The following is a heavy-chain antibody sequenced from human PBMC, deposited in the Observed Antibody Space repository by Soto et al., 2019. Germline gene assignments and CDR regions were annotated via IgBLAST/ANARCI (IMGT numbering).Heavy chain of an antibody. Sequence: ASVKVSCKASGYSFTANSMHWVRQAPGEGLEWMGWINPNNGGTNYARKFQGWVTMTRDTSISTAYMDLTRLKSDDTAVYYCARAGGYSGYDNDYWGQETLVTVSS. CDR1: GYSFTANS. CDR2: INPNNGGT. V-gene: IGHV1-2*04. D-gene: IGHD5-12*01. J-gene: IGHJ4*02. CDR3: ARAGGYSGYDNDY.